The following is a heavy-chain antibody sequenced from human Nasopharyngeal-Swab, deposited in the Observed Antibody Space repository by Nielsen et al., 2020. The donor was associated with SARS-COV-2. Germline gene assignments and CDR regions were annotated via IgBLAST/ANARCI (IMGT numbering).Heavy chain of an antibody. CDR3: ARDRYSSE. CDR2: IKEDGSET. D-gene: IGHD6-19*01. CDR1: GFTFGRFW. J-gene: IGHJ4*02. Sequence: GESLKISCAASGFTFGRFWMTWVRQAPGKGLEWVANIKEDGSETNYVESVKGRFTISRGNAKNSLYLQMNSLRAEDTAVYHCARDRYSSEWGQGSLVTVSS. V-gene: IGHV3-7*01.